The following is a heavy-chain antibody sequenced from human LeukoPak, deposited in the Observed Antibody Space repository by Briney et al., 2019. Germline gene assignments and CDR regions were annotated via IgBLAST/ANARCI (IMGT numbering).Heavy chain of an antibody. CDR1: GFTLRSYG. J-gene: IGHJ4*02. V-gene: IGHV3-30*02. D-gene: IGHD2-2*01. CDR2: IRCEESIK. CDR3: AKDSGRYCSSTSCSPDY. Sequence: GGSLRLSCAASGFTLRSYGMHWVRQAPGKGEEWVAFIRCEESIKYYADSVKGRFTISRDNSKNTLYLQMYSLRAEDTAVYYCAKDSGRYCSSTSCSPDYWARETWSPSPQ.